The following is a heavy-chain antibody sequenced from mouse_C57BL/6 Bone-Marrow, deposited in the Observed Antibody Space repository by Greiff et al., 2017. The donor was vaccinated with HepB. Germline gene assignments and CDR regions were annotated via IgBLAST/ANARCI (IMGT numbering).Heavy chain of an antibody. CDR2: INYYGSST. D-gene: IGHD2-4*01. CDR3: AREDYVSWFAY. Sequence: EVNVEEPEGGLVQPGSSMKLSCKASGFTFSDYYMAWVRQVPEKGLEWVANINYYGSSTYYLDSLKSRVIISRDNAKNILYLQMSSLKSEDTATYYCAREDYVSWFAYWGQVTLVTVSA. J-gene: IGHJ3*01. CDR1: GFTFSDYY. V-gene: IGHV5-16*01.